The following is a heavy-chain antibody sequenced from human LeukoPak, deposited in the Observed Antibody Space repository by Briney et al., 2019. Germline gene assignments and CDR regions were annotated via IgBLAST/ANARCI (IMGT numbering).Heavy chain of an antibody. CDR1: GFTFRSNT. CDR3: AKNSFGAWYFDY. D-gene: IGHD3-10*01. J-gene: IGHJ4*02. Sequence: GGSLRLSCAASGFTFRSNTMSWVRQAPGRGLEWVSVISGSGSSTYYADSVKGRFTISRDNSMNTLYLQMSSLRAEDTALYYCAKNSFGAWYFDYWGQGTLVTVSS. V-gene: IGHV3-23*01. CDR2: ISGSGSST.